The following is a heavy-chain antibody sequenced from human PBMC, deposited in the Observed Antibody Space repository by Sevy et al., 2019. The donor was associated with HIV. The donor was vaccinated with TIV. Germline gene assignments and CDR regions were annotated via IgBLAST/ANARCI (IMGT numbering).Heavy chain of an antibody. D-gene: IGHD6-19*01. V-gene: IGHV4-59*01. Sequence: SETLSLTCTVSGGSISSYYWNWIRQPPGKGLEWIGYIYYSGSTNYNPSLKSRVTISVDTSKNQFSLKLSSVTAADTAVYYSAREISSGWLDYWGQGTLVTVSS. J-gene: IGHJ4*02. CDR2: IYYSGST. CDR1: GGSISSYY. CDR3: AREISSGWLDY.